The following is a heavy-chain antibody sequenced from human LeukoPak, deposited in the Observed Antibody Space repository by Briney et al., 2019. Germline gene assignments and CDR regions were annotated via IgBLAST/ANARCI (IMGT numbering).Heavy chain of an antibody. J-gene: IGHJ4*02. CDR3: ARDYYDSSGYLLRFGY. V-gene: IGHV7-4-1*02. D-gene: IGHD3-22*01. Sequence: ASVKVSCKASGYTFTSYAMNWVRQAPGQGLEWMGWINTNTGNPTYALGFTGRFVFSLDTSVSTAYLQISSLKAEDTAVYYCARDYYDSSGYLLRFGYWGQGTLVTVSS. CDR2: INTNTGNP. CDR1: GYTFTSYA.